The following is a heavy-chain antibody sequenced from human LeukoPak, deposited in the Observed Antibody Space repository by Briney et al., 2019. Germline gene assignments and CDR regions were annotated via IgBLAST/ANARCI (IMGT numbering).Heavy chain of an antibody. J-gene: IGHJ6*02. CDR2: ISSNGGST. V-gene: IGHV3-64*04. CDR3: ARDFGPPSNGMDV. CDR1: GFTFSMSA. D-gene: IGHD3-10*01. Sequence: PGGSLRLSCSASGFTFSMSAMHWVRQGPGKGLQYVSAISSNGGSTYYADSVKGRFTISRDNSKNTLYLQMNSLRAEDTAVYYCARDFGPPSNGMDVWGQGTTVTVFS.